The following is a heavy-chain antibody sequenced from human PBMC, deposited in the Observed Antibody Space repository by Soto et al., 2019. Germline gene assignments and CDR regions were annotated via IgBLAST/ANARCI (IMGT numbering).Heavy chain of an antibody. V-gene: IGHV4-59*01. Sequence: SETLSLTCTVSGGSISSYYWSWIRQPPGKGLEWIGYIYYSGSTNYNPSLKSRVTISVDTSKNQFSLKLSSVTAADTAVYYCARDPRGSRNWFDPWGQGTLVTVS. CDR2: IYYSGST. J-gene: IGHJ5*02. D-gene: IGHD1-26*01. CDR3: ARDPRGSRNWFDP. CDR1: GGSISSYY.